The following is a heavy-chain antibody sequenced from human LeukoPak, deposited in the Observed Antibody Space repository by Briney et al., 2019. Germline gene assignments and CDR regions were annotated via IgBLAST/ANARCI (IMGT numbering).Heavy chain of an antibody. CDR2: ISSSGSTI. D-gene: IGHD3-10*01. CDR3: ALIRVRDDYFDY. V-gene: IGHV3-48*03. Sequence: GGSLRLSCAASGFTFSSYEMNWVRQAPGKGLEWVSYISSSGSTIYYADSVKGRFTISRDNAKNSLYLQRNSLRAEDTAVYYCALIRVRDDYFDYWGQGTLVTVSS. J-gene: IGHJ4*02. CDR1: GFTFSSYE.